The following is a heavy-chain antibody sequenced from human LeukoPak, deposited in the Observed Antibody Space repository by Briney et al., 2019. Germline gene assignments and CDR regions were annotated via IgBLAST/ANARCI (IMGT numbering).Heavy chain of an antibody. J-gene: IGHJ4*02. Sequence: SWVRQPPGKGLEWIGEIYHSGSTNYNPSLKSRVTISVDKSKNQFSLNLSSVTAADTAVYYCARSMQWRSFDYWGQGTLVTVSS. V-gene: IGHV4-4*02. CDR2: IYHSGST. CDR3: ARSMQWRSFDY. D-gene: IGHD6-19*01.